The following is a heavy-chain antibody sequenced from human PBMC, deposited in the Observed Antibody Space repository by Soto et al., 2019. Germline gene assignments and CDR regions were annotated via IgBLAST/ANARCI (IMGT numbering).Heavy chain of an antibody. J-gene: IGHJ4*02. CDR2: IDSDWSST. Sequence: EVQLVESGGGLVQPGGSLRLSCAASGFTFSSYWMHWVRQAPGKGLVWVSRIDSDWSSTSYADALKGRFTISRDNAKNTLYLQMNSLRAEDTAVYYCARGYSYGFGGHFDYWGQGTLVTVSS. D-gene: IGHD5-18*01. V-gene: IGHV3-74*01. CDR3: ARGYSYGFGGHFDY. CDR1: GFTFSSYW.